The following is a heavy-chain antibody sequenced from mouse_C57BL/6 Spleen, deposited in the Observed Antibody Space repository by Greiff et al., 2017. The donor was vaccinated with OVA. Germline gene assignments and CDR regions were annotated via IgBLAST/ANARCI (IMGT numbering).Heavy chain of an antibody. J-gene: IGHJ4*01. V-gene: IGHV1-69*01. CDR1: GYTFTSYW. Sequence: QVQLQQPGAELVMPGASVKLSCKASGYTFTSYWMHWVKQRPGQGLEWIGEIDPSDSYTNYNQKFKGKSTLTVDKSSSTAYMQLSSLTSEESAVYYCARRDGYSAMDYWGQGTSVTVSS. CDR3: ARRDGYSAMDY. CDR2: IDPSDSYT. D-gene: IGHD2-3*01.